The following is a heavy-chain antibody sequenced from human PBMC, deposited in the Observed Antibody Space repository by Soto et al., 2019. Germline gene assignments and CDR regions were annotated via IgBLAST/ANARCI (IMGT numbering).Heavy chain of an antibody. V-gene: IGHV3-11*01. J-gene: IGHJ6*03. Sequence: GGSLRLSCAASGFTFSDYYMSWIRQAPGKGLEWVSYISSSGSTIYYADSVKGRFTISRDNAKNSLYLQMNSLRAEDTAVYYCAQHSDYYYYYMDVWGKGTTVTVSS. CDR3: AQHSDYYYYYMDV. CDR2: ISSSGSTI. CDR1: GFTFSDYY.